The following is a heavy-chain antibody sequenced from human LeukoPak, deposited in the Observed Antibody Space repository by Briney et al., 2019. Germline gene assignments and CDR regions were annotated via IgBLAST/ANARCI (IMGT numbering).Heavy chain of an antibody. CDR1: GGSISSYY. V-gene: IGHV4-59*01. CDR2: IYYSGST. J-gene: IGHJ3*02. D-gene: IGHD3-10*01. CDR3: ARVLVRGVIRYAFDI. Sequence: PSETLSLTCTVSGGSISSYYWSWIRQPSGKGLEWIGYIYYSGSTNYNPSLKSRVTISVDTSKNQFSLKLSSVTAADTAVYYCARVLVRGVIRYAFDIWGQGTMVTVSS.